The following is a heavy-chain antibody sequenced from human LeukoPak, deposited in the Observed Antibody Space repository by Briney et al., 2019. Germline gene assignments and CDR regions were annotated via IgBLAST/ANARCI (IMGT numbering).Heavy chain of an antibody. CDR3: ARGPLDSFDI. CDR1: GFTFSSHS. CDR2: ISSSSSYI. Sequence: GGSLRLSCAASGFTFSSHSINWVRQAPGQGLEWVSSISSSSSYIYYADSVEGRFTISRDNAKNSLYLQMNSLRVEDTAVYYCARGPLDSFDIWGQGTMVTVSS. J-gene: IGHJ3*02. V-gene: IGHV3-21*01.